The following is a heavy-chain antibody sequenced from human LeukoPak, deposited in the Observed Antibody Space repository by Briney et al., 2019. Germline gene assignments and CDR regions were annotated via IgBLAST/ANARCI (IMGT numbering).Heavy chain of an antibody. CDR3: ARTTEGYAGGPGYSYYYYMDV. CDR1: GYTLSELS. V-gene: IGHV1-24*01. Sequence: ASVKVSCKVSGYTLSELSMHWVRQAPGKGLEWMGGFDPEDGETIYAQKFQGRVTMTEDTSTDTAYMELSSLRSADTAVYYCARTTEGYAGGPGYSYYYYMDVWGKGTTVTISS. J-gene: IGHJ6*03. CDR2: FDPEDGET. D-gene: IGHD5-12*01.